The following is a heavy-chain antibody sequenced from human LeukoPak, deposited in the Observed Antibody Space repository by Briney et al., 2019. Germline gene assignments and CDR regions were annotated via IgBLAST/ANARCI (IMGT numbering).Heavy chain of an antibody. CDR2: IKQDGSEK. J-gene: IGHJ3*02. V-gene: IGHV3-7*01. CDR1: GFTFSSYW. D-gene: IGHD3-22*01. Sequence: GGSLRLSCAASGFTFSSYWMSWVRQAPGKGLEWVANIKQDGSEKYYVDSVKGRFTISRDNAKNPLYLQMNSLRAEDTAVYYCARSHYYDSSGLYTLGADAFDIWGQGTMVTVSS. CDR3: ARSHYYDSSGLYTLGADAFDI.